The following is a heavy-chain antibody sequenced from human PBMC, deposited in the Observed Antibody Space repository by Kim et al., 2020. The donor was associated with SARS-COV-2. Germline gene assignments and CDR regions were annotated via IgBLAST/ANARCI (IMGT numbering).Heavy chain of an antibody. V-gene: IGHV4-39*01. CDR1: GGSISSSSYF. D-gene: IGHD5-12*01. CDR3: ATPFGYDGTRD. J-gene: IGHJ4*02. CDR2: IHYTGVST. Sequence: SETLSLTCIVSGGSISSSSYFWGWIRQPPGRGLEWIASIHYTGVSTYYNPSLKSRVTMSVDTSKNQFSLKLSSRTPAATAVYYCATPFGYDGTRDWGQGTLVTVSS.